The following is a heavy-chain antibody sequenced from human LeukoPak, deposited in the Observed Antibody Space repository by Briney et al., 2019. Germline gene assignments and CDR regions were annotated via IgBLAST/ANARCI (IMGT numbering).Heavy chain of an antibody. J-gene: IGHJ2*01. D-gene: IGHD3-3*01. CDR1: GGSISSSSYY. CDR3: ARHVLSGYLNYWYFDL. Sequence: SETLSLTCTVSGGSISSSSYYWGWIRQPPGKGLEWIGSIYYSGSTYYNPSLKSSVTISVDTSKNQFSLRLSSVTAADTAGYYCARHVLSGYLNYWYFDLWGRGTLVTVSS. CDR2: IYYSGST. V-gene: IGHV4-39*01.